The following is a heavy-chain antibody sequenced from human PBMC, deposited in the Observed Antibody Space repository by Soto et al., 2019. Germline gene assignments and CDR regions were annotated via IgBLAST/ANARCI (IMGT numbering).Heavy chain of an antibody. CDR3: AKWSYLDY. CDR1: GFSFASFA. Sequence: GGSLRLSCTTSGFSFASFAMTWVRQAPGKGLEWVATISGSDGKTYYADSVKSRFSISRDTSRNILYLQMNSLRADDTAIYYCAKWSYLDYWGQGTRVTVSS. V-gene: IGHV3-23*01. CDR2: ISGSDGKT. D-gene: IGHD3-3*01. J-gene: IGHJ4*02.